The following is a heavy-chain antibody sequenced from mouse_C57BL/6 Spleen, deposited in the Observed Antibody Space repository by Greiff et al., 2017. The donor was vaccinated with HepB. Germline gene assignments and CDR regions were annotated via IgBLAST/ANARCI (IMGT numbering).Heavy chain of an antibody. Sequence: DVQLVESGGGLVKPGGSLKLSCAASGFTFSSYAMSWVRQTPEKRLEWVATISDGGSYTYYPDNVKGRFTISRDNAKNNLYLQMSHLKSEDTAMYYCARDYYSLAGAMDYWGQGTSVTVSS. V-gene: IGHV5-4*01. CDR3: ARDYYSLAGAMDY. D-gene: IGHD2-12*01. CDR1: GFTFSSYA. CDR2: ISDGGSYT. J-gene: IGHJ4*01.